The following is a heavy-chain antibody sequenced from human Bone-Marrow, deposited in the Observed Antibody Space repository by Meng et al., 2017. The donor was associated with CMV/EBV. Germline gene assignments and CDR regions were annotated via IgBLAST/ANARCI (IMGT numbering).Heavy chain of an antibody. CDR1: GFTFNTHA. CDR2: INKNGNSV. V-gene: IGHV3-23*05. CDR3: AKDLAYSYATGQ. D-gene: IGHD3-16*01. Sequence: SCAASGFTFNTHAMSWVRQGPGKGLEWVSSINKNGNSVYYTDSVKGRFTISRDNSNNTLFLHLDSLRPEDTAIYYCAKDLAYSYATGQWGQGTLVTVSS. J-gene: IGHJ4*02.